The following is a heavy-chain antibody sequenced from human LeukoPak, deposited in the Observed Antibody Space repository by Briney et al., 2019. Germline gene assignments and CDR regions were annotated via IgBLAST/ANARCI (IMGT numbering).Heavy chain of an antibody. V-gene: IGHV3-30*18. Sequence: GRSLRLSCAASGFTFSSYDMHWVRQAPGKGLEWVAVISYGGSNKYYAASVKGRFTISRDNSKNTLYLQMNSRRPEDTAVYYCAKDPSGDSFGSYGMDVWGQGTTVTVSS. D-gene: IGHD5-18*01. CDR2: ISYGGSNK. J-gene: IGHJ6*02. CDR3: AKDPSGDSFGSYGMDV. CDR1: GFTFSSYD.